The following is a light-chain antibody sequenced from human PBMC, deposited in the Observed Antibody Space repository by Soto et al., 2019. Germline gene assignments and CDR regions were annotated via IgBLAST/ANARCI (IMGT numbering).Light chain of an antibody. Sequence: DIQMTQSPSALSASVGDRVTITCRASQSISRWLAWYQQKPGKAPKLLIYDVSSLEGGVPSRFSGSGSGTDFTLTVSRLQPDDSATYYCQQYASYWTFGQGTKVDIK. CDR3: QQYASYWT. CDR1: QSISRW. J-gene: IGKJ1*01. CDR2: DVS. V-gene: IGKV1-5*01.